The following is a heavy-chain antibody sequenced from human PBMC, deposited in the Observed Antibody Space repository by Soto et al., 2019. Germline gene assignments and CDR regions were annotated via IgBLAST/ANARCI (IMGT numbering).Heavy chain of an antibody. CDR1: GFTFSNYW. J-gene: IGHJ4*02. CDR2: IKQDGTEK. CDR3: ASVAI. D-gene: IGHD5-12*01. Sequence: EVQLVESGGGLVQPGGSLRLSCAASGFTFSNYWMSWVRQAPGKGLEWVANIKQDGTEKNYVDSVRGRFTISRDNAKNSLDLQRNSLTAEYTAVYYCASVAIGGQGTLVTVSS. V-gene: IGHV3-7*01.